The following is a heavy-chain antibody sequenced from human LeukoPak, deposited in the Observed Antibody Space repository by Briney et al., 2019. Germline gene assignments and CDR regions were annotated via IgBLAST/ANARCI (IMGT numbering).Heavy chain of an antibody. CDR3: ARLGVVGATRAYFDY. Sequence: GESLKISCKGSGYSFTSNWIGWVRQMPGKGLEWMGIIYPGDSDTRYSPSFQGQVTISADKSISTAYLQWSSLKASDTAMYYCARLGVVGATRAYFDYWGQGTLVTVSS. V-gene: IGHV5-51*01. D-gene: IGHD1-26*01. CDR2: IYPGDSDT. CDR1: GYSFTSNW. J-gene: IGHJ4*02.